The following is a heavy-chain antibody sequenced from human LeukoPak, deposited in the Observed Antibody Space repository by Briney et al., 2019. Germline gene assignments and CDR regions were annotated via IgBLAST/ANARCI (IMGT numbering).Heavy chain of an antibody. Sequence: GSLRLPCAASGFSFSNYAMSWVRQAPGKGLEWVSVISGSGGSIFYADSVKGRFTISRDNSKNTLYLQMNSLRAEDTAVYYCAKLSRPIVGATTGYWGQGTLVTVSS. V-gene: IGHV3-23*01. CDR2: ISGSGGSI. CDR1: GFSFSNYA. J-gene: IGHJ4*02. D-gene: IGHD1-26*01. CDR3: AKLSRPIVGATTGY.